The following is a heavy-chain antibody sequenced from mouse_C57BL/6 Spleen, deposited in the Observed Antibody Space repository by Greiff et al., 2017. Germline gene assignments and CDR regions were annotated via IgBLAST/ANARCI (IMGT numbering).Heavy chain of an antibody. CDR2: IDPSDSYT. CDR1: GYTFTSYW. J-gene: IGHJ3*01. Sequence: VQLQQPGAELVMPGASVKLSCKASGYTFTSYWMHWVKQRPGQGLAWIGEIDPSDSYTNYNQKFKGKSTLTVDKSSSTAYMQLSSLTSEDSAVYYCAGSTMVTPLAYWGQGTLVTVSA. D-gene: IGHD2-2*01. V-gene: IGHV1-69*01. CDR3: AGSTMVTPLAY.